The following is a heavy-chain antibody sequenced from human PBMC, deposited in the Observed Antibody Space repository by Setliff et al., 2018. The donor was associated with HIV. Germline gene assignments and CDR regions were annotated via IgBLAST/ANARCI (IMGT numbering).Heavy chain of an antibody. CDR1: GETFSGYY. Sequence: PSETLSLTCAVYGETFSGYYWGWIRQPPGKGLEWIGNINYGGAPYYNPSLKSRVTISIDTSKSQFSLKLSSVTAADTAVYYCARGVVVAATRWFDPWGQGTLVTVSS. J-gene: IGHJ5*02. V-gene: IGHV4-34*01. CDR2: INYGGAP. D-gene: IGHD2-15*01. CDR3: ARGVVVAATRWFDP.